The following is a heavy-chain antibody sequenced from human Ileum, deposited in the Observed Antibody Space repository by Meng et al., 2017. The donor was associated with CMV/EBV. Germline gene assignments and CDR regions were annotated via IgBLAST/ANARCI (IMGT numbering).Heavy chain of an antibody. V-gene: IGHV3-30-3*01. Sequence: GGSLRLSCAASGFTFSSYAMHWVRQAPGKGLEWVAVISYDGSNKYYADSVKGRFTISRDNSKNTLYLQMNSLRAEDTAVYYCARSSQLPSGGHDAFDIWGQGTMVTVSS. CDR1: GFTFSSYA. CDR2: ISYDGSNK. J-gene: IGHJ3*02. D-gene: IGHD2-2*01. CDR3: ARSSQLPSGGHDAFDI.